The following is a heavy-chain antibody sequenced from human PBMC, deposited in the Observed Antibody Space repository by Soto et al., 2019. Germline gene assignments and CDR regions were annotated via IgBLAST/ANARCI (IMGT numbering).Heavy chain of an antibody. CDR1: GGTFSSYA. CDR2: IIPIFGTA. CDR3: ARDRAVVVVAKPRYYGMDV. Sequence: ASVKVSCKASGGTFSSYAISWVRQAPGQGLEWMGGIIPIFGTANYAQKFQGRVKITADESTSTAYMKLSSLRSEDTAVYYCARDRAVVVVAKPRYYGMDVWGQGTTVTVSS. D-gene: IGHD2-15*01. V-gene: IGHV1-69*13. J-gene: IGHJ6*02.